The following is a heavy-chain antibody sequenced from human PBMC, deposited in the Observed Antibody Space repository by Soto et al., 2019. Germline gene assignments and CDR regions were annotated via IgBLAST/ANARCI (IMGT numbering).Heavy chain of an antibody. CDR3: AKSRYSDFWSGWAA. CDR1: GFTFDDYA. V-gene: IGHV3-9*01. J-gene: IGHJ5*02. D-gene: IGHD3-3*01. Sequence: EVQLVESGGGLVQPGRSLRLSCAASGFTFDDYAMHWFRQAPGKGLEWVSGMSWNSGSIGYADSVKGRFTISRDNAKTSRYLQMNSLRAEDTALYYCAKSRYSDFWSGWAAWGQGTLVTVSS. CDR2: MSWNSGSI.